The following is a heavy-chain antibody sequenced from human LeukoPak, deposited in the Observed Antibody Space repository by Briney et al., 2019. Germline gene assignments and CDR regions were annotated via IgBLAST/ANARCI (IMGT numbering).Heavy chain of an antibody. Sequence: SQTLSLACAISGASVSSKNTAWNWIRQSPSRGLQWLGSTYYRSKWYYDYAVSVKSRITISPDTSKNQFSLHLNSVTPEDTALYYCASGSYYLGFNSWSQGTLVTVSS. CDR2: TYYRSKWYY. J-gene: IGHJ4*02. CDR1: GASVSSKNTA. D-gene: IGHD3-22*01. CDR3: ASGSYYLGFNS. V-gene: IGHV6-1*01.